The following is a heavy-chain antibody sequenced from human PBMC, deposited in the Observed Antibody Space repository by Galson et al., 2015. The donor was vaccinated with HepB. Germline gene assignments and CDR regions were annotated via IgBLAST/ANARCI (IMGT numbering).Heavy chain of an antibody. Sequence: SLRLSCAASGFTVSSNYMSWVRQAPGKGLEWVSVIYSGGSTYYADSVKGRFTISRDNSKNTLYLQMNSLRAEDTAVYYCARASKRVVRGTHYYGMDVWGQGTTVTVSS. J-gene: IGHJ6*02. CDR1: GFTVSSNY. D-gene: IGHD3-10*01. CDR3: ARASKRVVRGTHYYGMDV. V-gene: IGHV3-66*01. CDR2: IYSGGST.